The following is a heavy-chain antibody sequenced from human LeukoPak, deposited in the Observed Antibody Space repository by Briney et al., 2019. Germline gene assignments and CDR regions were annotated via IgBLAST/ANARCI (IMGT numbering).Heavy chain of an antibody. V-gene: IGHV4-39*07. J-gene: IGHJ4*02. CDR3: ARGPSYYDSSGYLFDY. Sequence: SETLSLTCTVSGGSISSSSYYWGWIRQPPGKGLEWIGSIYYSGSTYYNPSLKSRVTISVDTSKNQFSLKLSSVTAADTAVYYCARGPSYYDSSGYLFDYWGQGTLVTVSS. CDR1: GGSISSSSYY. CDR2: IYYSGST. D-gene: IGHD3-22*01.